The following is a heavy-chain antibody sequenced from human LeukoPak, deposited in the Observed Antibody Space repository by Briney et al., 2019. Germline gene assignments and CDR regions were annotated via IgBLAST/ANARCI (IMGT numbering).Heavy chain of an antibody. D-gene: IGHD2-8*01. Sequence: SGPTLVHPPPPLTLTCTFSGFSLSGGAVTVRWLPQPPVKALEWLTHVYWNDDKRYSPSLKSRLTITKDSSKNQVVLTMSNMDPVDTVTYYCAHLNAVKWYYYDYWGQGILVSVSS. CDR1: GFSLSGGAVT. V-gene: IGHV2-5*01. CDR2: VYWNDDK. J-gene: IGHJ4*02. CDR3: AHLNAVKWYYYDY.